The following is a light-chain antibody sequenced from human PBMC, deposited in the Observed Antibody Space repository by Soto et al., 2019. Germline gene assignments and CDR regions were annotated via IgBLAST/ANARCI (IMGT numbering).Light chain of an antibody. CDR2: TTN. CDR1: SSNIGTSS. J-gene: IGLJ1*01. V-gene: IGLV1-44*01. Sequence: QSVLTQPHSASGTPGQRVTISCSGSSSNIGTSSVHWFQQLPGTAPKLLISTTNQRPSGVPERFSGSKSGTSASLAISGLQSEDEADYYCAAWDDSRNGHVFGTGTKVTVL. CDR3: AAWDDSRNGHV.